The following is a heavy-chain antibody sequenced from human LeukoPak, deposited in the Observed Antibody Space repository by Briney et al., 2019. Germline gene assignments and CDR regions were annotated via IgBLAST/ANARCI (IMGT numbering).Heavy chain of an antibody. J-gene: IGHJ6*03. CDR2: INHSGST. V-gene: IGHV4-34*01. Sequence: SETLSLTCAVYGGSFSGYYWSWIRQPPGKGLEWIGEINHSGSTNYNPSLKSRVTISVDTSKNQFSLKLSSVTAADTAVYYCAREVQDSSGYYYYYYYYMDVWGKGTTVTISS. CDR1: GGSFSGYY. CDR3: AREVQDSSGYYYYYYYYMDV. D-gene: IGHD3-22*01.